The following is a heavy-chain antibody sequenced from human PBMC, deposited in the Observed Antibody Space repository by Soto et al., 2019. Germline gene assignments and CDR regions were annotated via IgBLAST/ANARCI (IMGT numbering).Heavy chain of an antibody. CDR3: ARRTWGMDV. J-gene: IGHJ6*02. CDR1: SGSIGTTNW. V-gene: IGHV4-4*02. Sequence: QVQLQESGPGLVKPSGTLSLTCAVSSGSIGTTNWWSWVRQTPGKGLEWIGEIFHSGNTYYNPSLARGVTISVDTSKNQVSLNLRSVTAADTAVYYCARRTWGMDVWGQGTTVTVSS. CDR2: IFHSGNT. D-gene: IGHD2-8*01.